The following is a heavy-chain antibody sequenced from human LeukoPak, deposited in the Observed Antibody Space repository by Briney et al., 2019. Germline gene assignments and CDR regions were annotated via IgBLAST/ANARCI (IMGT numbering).Heavy chain of an antibody. CDR1: GFTFSSYA. CDR3: AKFKGHYYYDSSGYCDN. J-gene: IGHJ4*02. Sequence: GGSLRLSCAASGFTFSSYAMSWVRQAPGKGLEWVSAISGSGGSTYYADSVKGRFTISRDNYNYTLHLQMNSLRAEDTAVFYCAKFKGHYYYDSSGYCDNWGQGALVTVSS. V-gene: IGHV3-23*01. CDR2: ISGSGGST. D-gene: IGHD3-22*01.